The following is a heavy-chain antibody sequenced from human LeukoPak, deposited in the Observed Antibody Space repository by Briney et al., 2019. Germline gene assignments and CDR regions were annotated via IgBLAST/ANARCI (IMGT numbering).Heavy chain of an antibody. CDR3: ARDGAYCSGGSCYDY. V-gene: IGHV1-69*05. J-gene: IGHJ4*02. Sequence: SVKLSCNAPGGTFSSYAISWVRQAPGQGREWMGGIIPIFGTANYAQKFQGRVTITTDESTSTAYMELSSLRSEDTAVYYCARDGAYCSGGSCYDYWGQGTLVTVSS. D-gene: IGHD2-15*01. CDR2: IIPIFGTA. CDR1: GGTFSSYA.